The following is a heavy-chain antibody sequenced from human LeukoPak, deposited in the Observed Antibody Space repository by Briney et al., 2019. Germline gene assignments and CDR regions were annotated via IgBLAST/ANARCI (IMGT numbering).Heavy chain of an antibody. D-gene: IGHD3-10*01. V-gene: IGHV3-23*01. J-gene: IGHJ4*02. Sequence: GGSLRLSCAASGFTFSSYAMSWVRQAPGKGLEWVSAICGSGGSTYYADSVKGRFTISRDNSKNTQYLQMNSLRAEDTAIYYCAKGRDYYGSGSVYWGQGTLVTVSS. CDR3: AKGRDYYGSGSVY. CDR1: GFTFSSYA. CDR2: ICGSGGST.